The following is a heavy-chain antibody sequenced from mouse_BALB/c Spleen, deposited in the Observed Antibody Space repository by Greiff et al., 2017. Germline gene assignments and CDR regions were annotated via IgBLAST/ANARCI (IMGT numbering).Heavy chain of an antibody. J-gene: IGHJ3*01. D-gene: IGHD4-1*01. CDR1: GFTFSSFG. CDR2: ISSGSSTI. CDR3: ARGTGKTCAY. V-gene: IGHV5-17*02. Sequence: EVKLMESGGGLVQPGGSRKLSCAASGFTFSSFGMHWVRQAPEKGLEWVAYISSGSSTIYYADTVKGRFTISRDNPKNTLFLQMTSLRSEDTAMYYCARGTGKTCAYWGQGTLVTVSA.